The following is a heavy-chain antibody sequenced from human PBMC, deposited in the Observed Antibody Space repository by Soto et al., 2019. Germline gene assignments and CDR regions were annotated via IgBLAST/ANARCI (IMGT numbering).Heavy chain of an antibody. Sequence: EVQLLESGGGLVQPGGSLRLSCAASGFTFSSYTMTWVRQAPGKGLEWVSAISASGGSPYYADSVKGRFTISRDNSKNRLYLEIDSLRAEDTAVYYCAKGVSRYGDQDYFVCWGQGSLVTVSA. CDR2: ISASGGSP. V-gene: IGHV3-23*01. J-gene: IGHJ4*02. CDR1: GFTFSSYT. D-gene: IGHD4-17*01. CDR3: AKGVSRYGDQDYFVC.